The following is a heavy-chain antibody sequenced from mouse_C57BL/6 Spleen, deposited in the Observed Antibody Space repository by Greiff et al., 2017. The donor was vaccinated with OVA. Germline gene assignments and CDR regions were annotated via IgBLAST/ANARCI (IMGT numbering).Heavy chain of an antibody. V-gene: IGHV5-16*01. Sequence: EVKVVESEGGLVQPGSSMKLSCTASGFTFSDYYMAWVRQVPEKGLEWVANINYDGSSTYYLDSLKSRFIISRDNAKNILYLQMSSLKSEDTATYYCARDRRDYDYDPYYFDYWGQGTTLTVSS. CDR3: ARDRRDYDYDPYYFDY. CDR1: GFTFSDYY. D-gene: IGHD2-4*01. J-gene: IGHJ2*01. CDR2: INYDGSST.